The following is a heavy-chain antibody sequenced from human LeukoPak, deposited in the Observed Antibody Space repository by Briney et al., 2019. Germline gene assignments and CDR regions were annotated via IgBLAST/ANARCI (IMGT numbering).Heavy chain of an antibody. CDR2: IYYSGST. V-gene: IGHV4-30-4*01. CDR3: ARVVVNDAFDI. J-gene: IGHJ3*02. Sequence: SETLSLTCTVSGGSISSGDYYRSWIRQPPGKGLEWIGYIYYSGSTYYNPSLKSRVTISVDTSKNQFSLKLSSVTAADTAVYYCARVVVNDAFDIWGQGTMVTVSS. D-gene: IGHD2-15*01. CDR1: GGSISSGDYY.